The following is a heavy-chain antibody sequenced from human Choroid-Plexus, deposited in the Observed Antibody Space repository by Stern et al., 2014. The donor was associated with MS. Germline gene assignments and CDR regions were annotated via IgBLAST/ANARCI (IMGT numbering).Heavy chain of an antibody. CDR1: GFTLGSCA. CDR3: AKDRQYLTYFFDH. CDR2: VSYDGSNK. D-gene: IGHD2/OR15-2a*01. J-gene: IGHJ5*02. V-gene: IGHV3-30*18. Sequence: QVQLGPSGGGVVQPGRPLRLSCVASGFTLGSCAMHWVRQAPGKGLGWVAGVSYDGSNKYYAESVKGRFTISRDNSQNTLYMQMSSLRPEDTAVYYCAKDRQYLTYFFDHWGQGSLVTVSS.